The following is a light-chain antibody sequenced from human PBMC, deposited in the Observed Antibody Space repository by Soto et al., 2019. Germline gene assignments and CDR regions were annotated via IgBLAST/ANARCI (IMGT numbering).Light chain of an antibody. J-gene: IGKJ1*01. Sequence: EIVLTQSPATLSLSPGERATLSCRASQSIRSYLAWYQQKPGQAPRLLIYDASNRATGIPARFSGSGSGTDFPLTISRLEPDDFAVYYCQHRSDWPPWTFGQGTRVEIK. V-gene: IGKV3-11*01. CDR1: QSIRSY. CDR3: QHRSDWPPWT. CDR2: DAS.